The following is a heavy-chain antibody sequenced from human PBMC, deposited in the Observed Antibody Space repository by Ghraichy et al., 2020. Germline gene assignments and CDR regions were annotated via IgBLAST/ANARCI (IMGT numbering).Heavy chain of an antibody. J-gene: IGHJ6*02. D-gene: IGHD3-22*01. CDR3: AKERDSSGYYSFRGDYYGMDV. CDR2: TSYDGSNK. CDR1: GFTFSRYG. Sequence: GGSLRLSCAASGFTFSRYGMHWVRQAPGKGLEGVAVTSYDGSNKYYADSVKGRFTISRDNSKNTLSLQMNRLRAEDTAVYYCAKERDSSGYYSFRGDYYGMDVWGQGTTVTVSS. V-gene: IGHV3-30*18.